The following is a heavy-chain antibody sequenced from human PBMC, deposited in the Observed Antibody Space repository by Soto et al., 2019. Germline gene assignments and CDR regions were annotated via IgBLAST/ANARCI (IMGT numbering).Heavy chain of an antibody. D-gene: IGHD6-6*01. CDR1: GFTFSSYA. Sequence: AGGSLRLSCAASGFTFSSYAMSWVRQAPGKGLEWVSTISGSGGSTYYADSVKGRFTISRDNSKNTLYLQMNSLRAEDTAVYYCAKGEGRSIGARSLYFDYWGQGTLVTVSS. CDR2: ISGSGGST. V-gene: IGHV3-23*01. J-gene: IGHJ4*02. CDR3: AKGEGRSIGARSLYFDY.